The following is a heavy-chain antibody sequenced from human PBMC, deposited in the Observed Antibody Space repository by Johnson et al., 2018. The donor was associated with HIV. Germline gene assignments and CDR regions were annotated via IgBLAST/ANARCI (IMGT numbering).Heavy chain of an antibody. CDR1: GFSFSSYG. Sequence: VQLVESGGGVVQPGGSLRLSCAASGFSFSSYGMHWVRQAPGKGLEWVSYISSSGSTIYYADSVKGRFTISRDNAKNSLYLQMNSRRAEDTAVYFCARVVPYAFDLWGQGTMVTVSS. V-gene: IGHV3-48*04. D-gene: IGHD6-6*01. CDR3: ARVVPYAFDL. J-gene: IGHJ3*01. CDR2: ISSSGSTI.